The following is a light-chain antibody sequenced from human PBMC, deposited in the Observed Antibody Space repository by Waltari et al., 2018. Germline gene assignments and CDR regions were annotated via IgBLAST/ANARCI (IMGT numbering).Light chain of an antibody. CDR3: QHYDSLPMT. Sequence: DIQMTQSPSSLSASVGDRVTITCQASQDINNYLNWYHQKAGKVPKLLIYDASNLETGVPSRFSGSGSGTDFTLTISSLLPEDIGTYYCQHYDSLPMTFGQGTRLEIK. V-gene: IGKV1-33*01. J-gene: IGKJ5*01. CDR2: DAS. CDR1: QDINNY.